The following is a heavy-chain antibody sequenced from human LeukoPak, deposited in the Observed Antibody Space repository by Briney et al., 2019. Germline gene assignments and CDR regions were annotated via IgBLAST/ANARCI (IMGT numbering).Heavy chain of an antibody. D-gene: IGHD4-17*01. CDR1: GFIFSTYV. CDR2: ISHDGRDK. J-gene: IGHJ4*02. CDR3: ARDNYGDYFLDY. Sequence: GGSLRLSCAASGFIFSTYVKHWVRQPPGKGLEWVAAISHDGRDKYSADSVKGRFTISRDNSKNTLYLQMNSLRAEDTAVYFCARDNYGDYFLDYWGQGTLVTVSS. V-gene: IGHV3-30*04.